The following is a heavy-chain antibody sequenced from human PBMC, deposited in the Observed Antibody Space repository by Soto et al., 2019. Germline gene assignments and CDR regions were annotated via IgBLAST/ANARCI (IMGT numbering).Heavy chain of an antibody. CDR2: INTDGSNT. Sequence: AVGSLRLSCAASGLTFNRYWMHWVRHAQGKGLVWVSHINTDGSNTNYADSVKGRFTISRDNAKSTLFLQMNSLRDEDTAVYYCAREFCSGGNCYTYYFDPWGQGIPVTVSS. J-gene: IGHJ5*02. D-gene: IGHD2-15*01. CDR1: GLTFNRYW. CDR3: AREFCSGGNCYTYYFDP. V-gene: IGHV3-74*01.